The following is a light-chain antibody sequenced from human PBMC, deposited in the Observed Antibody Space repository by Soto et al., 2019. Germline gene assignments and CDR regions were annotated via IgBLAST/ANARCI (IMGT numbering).Light chain of an antibody. CDR2: RAS. Sequence: DIQMTQSPSTLSASVGYRFTITCRASQSISSWLAWYQQKPGKAPKLLIYRASSLESGVPSRFGGSGSGTEFTLTISSLQPDDFATYYCQQSYSTPRTFGQGTTGDIK. CDR3: QQSYSTPRT. J-gene: IGKJ1*01. V-gene: IGKV1-5*03. CDR1: QSISSW.